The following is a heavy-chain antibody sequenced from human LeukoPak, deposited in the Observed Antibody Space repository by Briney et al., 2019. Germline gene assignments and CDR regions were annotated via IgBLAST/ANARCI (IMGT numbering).Heavy chain of an antibody. CDR2: LYRGGNS. J-gene: IGHJ4*02. Sequence: GGSLRLSCAASGFSVSSHIITWVRQAPGKGLEWISVLYRGGNSLHADAVQGRFTISRNTSENTLYLQMNSLTYEDTAVYYCARGGRFGEDHFDYWGQGILVTVSS. CDR3: ARGGRFGEDHFDY. CDR1: GFSVSSHI. D-gene: IGHD3-10*01. V-gene: IGHV3-53*04.